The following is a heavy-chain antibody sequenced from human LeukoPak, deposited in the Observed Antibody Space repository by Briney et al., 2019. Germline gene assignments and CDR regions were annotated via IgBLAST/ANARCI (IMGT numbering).Heavy chain of an antibody. CDR1: GFPFSSHG. J-gene: IGHJ4*02. Sequence: QPGGTLRLSCAASGFPFSSHGMSWVRQAPGKGLEWVSGIIGGGGSTYYADSVKGHFTISGDNSRNTLFLQMNSLRAEDTAVYYCAHGAMYQLDYWGQGTLVTVSS. CDR2: IIGGGGST. D-gene: IGHD2-2*01. CDR3: AHGAMYQLDY. V-gene: IGHV3-23*01.